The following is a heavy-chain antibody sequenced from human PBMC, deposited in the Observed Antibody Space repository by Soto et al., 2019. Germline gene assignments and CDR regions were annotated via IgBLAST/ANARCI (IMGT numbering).Heavy chain of an antibody. D-gene: IGHD2-15*01. V-gene: IGHV4-31*03. CDR1: GGSISSGGYY. Sequence: QVQLQESGPGLVKPSQTLSLTCTVSGGSISSGGYYWSWIRQHPGKGLEWIGYIYYSGSTYYNPSIKSRVTISVDTSNNQFSLKLSSVTAAHTAVYYCARAAVVVVAATEYYFGYWGQGTLVTVSS. CDR2: IYYSGST. CDR3: ARAAVVVVAATEYYFGY. J-gene: IGHJ4*02.